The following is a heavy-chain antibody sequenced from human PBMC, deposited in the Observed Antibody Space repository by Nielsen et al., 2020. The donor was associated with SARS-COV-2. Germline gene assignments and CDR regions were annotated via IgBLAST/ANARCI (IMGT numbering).Heavy chain of an antibody. CDR3: TRVNPTSDSWFDAFDI. CDR2: IKEDGSEK. V-gene: IGHV3-7*03. J-gene: IGHJ3*02. Sequence: GESLKISCAASGFTFSSYWMSWVRQAPGKGLEWVANIKEDGSEKYYVDSVKGRFSISRDNAKNSLYLQMNSLKLDDTAVYFCTRVNPTSDSWFDAFDIWGHGTLVTVSS. D-gene: IGHD1-26*01. CDR1: GFTFSSYW.